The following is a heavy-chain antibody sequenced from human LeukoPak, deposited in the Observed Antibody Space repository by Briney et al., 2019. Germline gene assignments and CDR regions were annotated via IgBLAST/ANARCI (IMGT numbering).Heavy chain of an antibody. J-gene: IGHJ6*02. CDR1: GFTFSSDA. CDR3: AKDRSIAARGYYYYGMDV. V-gene: IGHV3-30*18. Sequence: PGGSLRLSCAASGFTFSSDAMNWVRQAPGKGLEWVAVISYDGSNKYYADSVKGRFTISRDNSKNTLYLQMNSLRAEDTAVYYCAKDRSIAARGYYYYGMDVWGQGTRVTVSS. D-gene: IGHD6-6*01. CDR2: ISYDGSNK.